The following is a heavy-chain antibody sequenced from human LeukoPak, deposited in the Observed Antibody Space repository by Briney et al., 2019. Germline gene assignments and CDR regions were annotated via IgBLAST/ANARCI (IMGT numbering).Heavy chain of an antibody. J-gene: IGHJ4*02. CDR3: ARDRGYSNYEGLTDY. CDR2: ISAYNGNT. CDR1: GYTFTSYG. Sequence: ASVKVSCKASGYTFTSYGISWVRQAPGQGLEWIGWISAYNGNTNYAQKLQGRVTMTTDTSTSTAYMELRSLRSDDTAVYYCARDRGYSNYEGLTDYWGQGTLVTVSS. V-gene: IGHV1-18*01. D-gene: IGHD4-11*01.